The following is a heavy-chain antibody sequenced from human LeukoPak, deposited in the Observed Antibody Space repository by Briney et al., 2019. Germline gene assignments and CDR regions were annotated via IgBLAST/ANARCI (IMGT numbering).Heavy chain of an antibody. CDR3: ARLRIAAAGPYYYYFGMHV. V-gene: IGHV1-18*01. J-gene: IGHJ6*02. Sequence: ASVKVSCKASGYTFTSYGISWVRQAPGQGLEWMGWISAYNGNTNYAQKLQGRVTMTTDTSTSTAYMELRSLRSDDTAVYYCARLRIAAAGPYYYYFGMHVWGQGTTVTVSS. D-gene: IGHD6-13*01. CDR1: GYTFTSYG. CDR2: ISAYNGNT.